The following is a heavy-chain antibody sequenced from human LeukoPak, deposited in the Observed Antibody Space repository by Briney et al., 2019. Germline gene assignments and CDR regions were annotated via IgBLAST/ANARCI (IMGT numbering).Heavy chain of an antibody. Sequence: SETLSLTCAVYGGSFSGYYWSWIRQPPGKGLEWIGEINHSGSTNYNPSLKSRVTISVDTSKNQFSLKLSSVTAADTAVYYCARGHDSSGYYLGYWGRGTLVTVSS. CDR2: INHSGST. CDR3: ARGHDSSGYYLGY. V-gene: IGHV4-34*01. CDR1: GGSFSGYY. J-gene: IGHJ4*02. D-gene: IGHD3-22*01.